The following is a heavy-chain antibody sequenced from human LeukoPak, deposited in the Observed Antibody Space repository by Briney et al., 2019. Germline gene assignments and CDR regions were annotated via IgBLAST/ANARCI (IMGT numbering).Heavy chain of an antibody. CDR2: IIPILGIA. CDR3: VRDHRGYSGEVDYYYGMDV. D-gene: IGHD5-12*01. CDR1: GYTFIDSY. Sequence: ASVKVSCKTSGYTFIDSYIHWVRQAPGQGLEWMGRIIPILGIANYAQKFQGRVTITADKSTSTAYMELSSLRSEDTAVYYCVRDHRGYSGEVDYYYGMDVWGQGTTVTVSS. V-gene: IGHV1-69*04. J-gene: IGHJ6*02.